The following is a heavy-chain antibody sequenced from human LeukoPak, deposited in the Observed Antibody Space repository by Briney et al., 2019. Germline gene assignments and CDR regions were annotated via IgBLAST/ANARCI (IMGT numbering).Heavy chain of an antibody. CDR2: ISGSGGST. V-gene: IGHV3-23*01. J-gene: IGHJ4*02. CDR1: GFTFSSYA. Sequence: GVSLRLSCAASGFTFSSYAMSWVRQAPGKGLEWVSAISGSGGSTYYADSVKGRFTIYRDNSKHTLYLQMNSLRAEDTAVYYCAKEVAALATEFDYWGQGTLVTVSS. D-gene: IGHD1-1*01. CDR3: AKEVAALATEFDY.